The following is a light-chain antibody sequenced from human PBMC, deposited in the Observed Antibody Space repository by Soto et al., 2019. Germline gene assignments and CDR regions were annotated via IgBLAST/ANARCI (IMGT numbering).Light chain of an antibody. V-gene: IGKV1-5*01. Sequence: DIQMTQSPSTLSASVGDRVTITCLANQSISNCLAWYQQIPGRAPNLLIYAASSLHSGVPSRFSGSGSGTDFTLTISSLQRDDFAIYYCQQYNPYSRTFGQGTKVDIK. CDR1: QSISNC. CDR2: AAS. CDR3: QQYNPYSRT. J-gene: IGKJ1*01.